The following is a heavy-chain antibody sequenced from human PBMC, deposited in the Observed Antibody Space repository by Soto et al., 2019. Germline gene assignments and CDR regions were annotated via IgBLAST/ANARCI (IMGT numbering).Heavy chain of an antibody. CDR3: ARVGEAAGINWFDP. J-gene: IGHJ5*02. CDR2: IYYSGST. V-gene: IGHV4-30-4*01. D-gene: IGHD6-13*01. Sequence: SETLSLTCTVSGGSISSGDYYWSWIRQPPGKGLEWIGYIYYSGSTYYNPSLKSRVTISVDTSKNQFSLKLSSVTAADTAVYYCARVGEAAGINWFDPWGQGTLVTVSS. CDR1: GGSISSGDYY.